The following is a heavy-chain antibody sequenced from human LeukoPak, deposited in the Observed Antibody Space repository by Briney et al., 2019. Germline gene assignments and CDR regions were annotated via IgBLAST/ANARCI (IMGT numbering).Heavy chain of an antibody. D-gene: IGHD5/OR15-5a*01. Sequence: SETLSLTCTVSGGSISSGGYSWSWIRQHPGKGLEWIGYIYYSGSTYYNPSLKSRVTISVDTSKNQFSLKLSSVTAADTAVYYCAGVSTDDAFDIWGQGTMVTVSS. CDR3: AGVSTDDAFDI. CDR1: GGSISSGGYS. V-gene: IGHV4-31*03. J-gene: IGHJ3*02. CDR2: IYYSGST.